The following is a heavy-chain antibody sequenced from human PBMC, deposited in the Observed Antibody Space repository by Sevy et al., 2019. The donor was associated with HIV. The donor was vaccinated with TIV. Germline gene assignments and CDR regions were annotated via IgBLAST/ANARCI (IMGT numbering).Heavy chain of an antibody. CDR1: GFTVSRYW. CDR2: INQGGNQK. CDR3: ARGPSGAAAGRFDS. J-gene: IGHJ4*02. V-gene: IGHV3-7*01. Sequence: GGSLRLSCAASGFTVSRYWINWVRQAPGEGLEWVANINQGGNQKHYMDSVKGRFTISRDNAENAVYLQMNSLRVEDTAVYYCARGPSGAAAGRFDSWGQGTLVTVSS. D-gene: IGHD6-13*01.